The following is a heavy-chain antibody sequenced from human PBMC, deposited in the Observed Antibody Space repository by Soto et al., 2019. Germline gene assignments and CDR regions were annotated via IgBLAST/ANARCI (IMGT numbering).Heavy chain of an antibody. Sequence: GGSLRLSCAASGFTFSSYAMSWVRQAPGKGLEWVSAISGSGGSTYYADSVKGRFTISRDNSKNTLYLQMNSLRAEDTAVYYCAKPSIAARAAIADAFDIWGQGTMVTVSS. V-gene: IGHV3-23*01. CDR3: AKPSIAARAAIADAFDI. J-gene: IGHJ3*02. CDR1: GFTFSSYA. CDR2: ISGSGGST. D-gene: IGHD6-6*01.